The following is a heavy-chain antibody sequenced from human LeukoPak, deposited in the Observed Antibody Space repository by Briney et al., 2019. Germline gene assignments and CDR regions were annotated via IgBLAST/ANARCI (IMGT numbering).Heavy chain of an antibody. CDR1: GFIVDDYA. J-gene: IGHJ3*02. Sequence: GGSLRLSCAASGFIVDDYAMYWVRQAPGKGLEWVSLISGDGGSTYYADSVKGRFTISRDNSKNSLFLQMNSLRTEDTALYYCAQDILSEQWHDAFDIWGQGTMVTVFS. D-gene: IGHD6-19*01. CDR3: AQDILSEQWHDAFDI. V-gene: IGHV3-43*02. CDR2: ISGDGGST.